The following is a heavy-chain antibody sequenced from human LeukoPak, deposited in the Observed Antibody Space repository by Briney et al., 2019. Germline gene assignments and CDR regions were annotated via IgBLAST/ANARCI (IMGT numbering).Heavy chain of an antibody. V-gene: IGHV1-8*01. D-gene: IGHD6-6*01. Sequence: GGSLRLSCVGSGFTFTSYDINWVRQATGQGLEWMGWMNPNSGNTGYAQKFQGRVTMTRNTSISTAYMELSSLRSEDTAVYYCARWGKQLELDYWGQGTLVTVSS. J-gene: IGHJ4*02. CDR3: ARWGKQLELDY. CDR1: GFTFTSYD. CDR2: MNPNSGNT.